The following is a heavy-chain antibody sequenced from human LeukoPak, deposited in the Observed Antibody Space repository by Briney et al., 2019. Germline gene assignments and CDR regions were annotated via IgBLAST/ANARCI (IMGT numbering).Heavy chain of an antibody. Sequence: PSETLSLTCTVSGGSISSGGYYWSWIRQHPGKGLEWTGYIYYSGSTYYNPSLKSRVTISVDTSKNQFSLKLSSVTAADTAVYYCARDRFGELYPDYWGQGTLVTVSS. D-gene: IGHD3-10*01. V-gene: IGHV4-31*03. CDR3: ARDRFGELYPDY. J-gene: IGHJ4*02. CDR2: IYYSGST. CDR1: GGSISSGGYY.